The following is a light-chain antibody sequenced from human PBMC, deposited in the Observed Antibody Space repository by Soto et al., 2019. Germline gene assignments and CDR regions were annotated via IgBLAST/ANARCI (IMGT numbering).Light chain of an antibody. Sequence: IVMTQSPATLSLSPGERATLSCRASQSVSSNLAWYQQKPGQAPRLLIYGASTRATGIPARFSGSGSGTEFTLTISSPQSEDFAVYYCQQYNNWPGTFGQGTKVDIK. CDR1: QSVSSN. CDR3: QQYNNWPGT. V-gene: IGKV3-15*01. CDR2: GAS. J-gene: IGKJ1*01.